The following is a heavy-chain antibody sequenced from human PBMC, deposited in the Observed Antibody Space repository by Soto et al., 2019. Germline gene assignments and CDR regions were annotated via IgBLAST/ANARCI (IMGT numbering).Heavy chain of an antibody. Sequence: GEPLKISCKGSGYSFTDYWVAWVRQMPGKGLECLGIISPDDSDTRYSPSFQGQVTISADKSINTAYLQWSSLKASDTAMYYCARQQWVGRNYFYYGMDVWGQGTTVTVSS. J-gene: IGHJ6*02. CDR2: ISPDDSDT. V-gene: IGHV5-51*01. CDR3: ARQQWVGRNYFYYGMDV. CDR1: GYSFTDYW. D-gene: IGHD6-19*01.